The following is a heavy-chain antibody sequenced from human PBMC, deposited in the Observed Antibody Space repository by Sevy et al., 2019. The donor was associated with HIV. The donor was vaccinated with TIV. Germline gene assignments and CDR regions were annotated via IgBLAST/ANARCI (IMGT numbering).Heavy chain of an antibody. V-gene: IGHV3-30*02. CDR2: IQVDGREK. CDR3: AKRPTAA. J-gene: IGHJ5*02. Sequence: GGSLRLSCAASGFTLSDSGVYWVRQAPGKGLEWVAFIQVDGREKFYTDSVKGRFTISRDSSKNTVYLQMNSLRGEDTAVYYCAKRPTAAWGQGTLVTVSS. CDR1: GFTLSDSG.